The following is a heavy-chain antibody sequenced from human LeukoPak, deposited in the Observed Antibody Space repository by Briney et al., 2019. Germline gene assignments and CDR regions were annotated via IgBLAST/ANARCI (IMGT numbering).Heavy chain of an antibody. Sequence: SETLSLTCAVYGGSFSGYYWSWIRQPPGKGLEWIGEINHSGSTNYNPSLKSRVTISVDTSKNQFSLKLSSVTAADTAVYYCARSRTPYYYDSSGYTNDAFDIWGQGTMVTVSS. V-gene: IGHV4-34*01. CDR1: GGSFSGYY. D-gene: IGHD3-22*01. J-gene: IGHJ3*02. CDR3: ARSRTPYYYDSSGYTNDAFDI. CDR2: INHSGST.